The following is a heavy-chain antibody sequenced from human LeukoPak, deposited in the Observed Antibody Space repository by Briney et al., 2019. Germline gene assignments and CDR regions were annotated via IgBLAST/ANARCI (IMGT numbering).Heavy chain of an antibody. J-gene: IGHJ4*02. D-gene: IGHD2-21*01. CDR1: QYFSNSSI. V-gene: IGHV3-48*01. CDR2: ISSSTSNI. Sequence: GGSLRPSPTHSQYFSNSSIPRSVCQAPGKGLEWVAYISSSTSNIFYADSVKGRFTISRDHAKDSVLLHMNSLRVEDTALYFCSRGGVMAGAPFYFNSWGQGALVTVSS. CDR3: SRGGVMAGAPFYFNS.